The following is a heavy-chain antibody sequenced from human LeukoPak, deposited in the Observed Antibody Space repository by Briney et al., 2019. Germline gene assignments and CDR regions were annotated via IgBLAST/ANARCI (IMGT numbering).Heavy chain of an antibody. Sequence: GGSLRLSCAASGFTFSSYWMSWVRQAPGKGLEWVANIKQDGSEKYYVDSVKGRFTISRDNAKNSLYLQMNSLRAEDTAVYYCARGRWELRGGPLDYWGQGTLVTVSS. CDR2: IKQDGSEK. CDR3: ARGRWELRGGPLDY. J-gene: IGHJ4*02. V-gene: IGHV3-7*04. CDR1: GFTFSSYW. D-gene: IGHD1-26*01.